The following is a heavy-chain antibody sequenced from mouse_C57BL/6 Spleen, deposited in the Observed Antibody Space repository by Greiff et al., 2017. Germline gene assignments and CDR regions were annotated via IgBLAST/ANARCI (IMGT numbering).Heavy chain of an antibody. CDR3: ARWLPYWYFDV. V-gene: IGHV1-64*01. J-gene: IGHJ1*03. Sequence: QVQLQQPGAELVKPGASVKLSCKASGYTFTSYWMHWVKQRPGQGLEWIGMIHPNSGSTNYNEKFKSKATLTVDKSSSTAYMQLSSLTSEDSAVYYCARWLPYWYFDVWGTGTTVTVAS. CDR2: IHPNSGST. CDR1: GYTFTSYW. D-gene: IGHD2-2*01.